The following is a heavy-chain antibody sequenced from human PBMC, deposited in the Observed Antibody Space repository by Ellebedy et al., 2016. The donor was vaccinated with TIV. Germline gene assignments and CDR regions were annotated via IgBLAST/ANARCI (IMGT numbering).Heavy chain of an antibody. V-gene: IGHV3-7*01. Sequence: GESLKISCVGSGFTFSTYWMNWVRQAPGKGLEWVANIKQGGSEKNYLDSVKGRFTISRDNARNSLYLEMKSLRAEDTGIYYCARPGGQSSDRKGSWGQGTMVTVSS. D-gene: IGHD6-25*01. CDR2: IKQGGSEK. J-gene: IGHJ5*02. CDR1: GFTFSTYW. CDR3: ARPGGQSSDRKGS.